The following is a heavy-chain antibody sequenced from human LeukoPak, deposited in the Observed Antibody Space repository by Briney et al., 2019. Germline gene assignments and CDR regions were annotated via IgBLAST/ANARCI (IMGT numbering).Heavy chain of an antibody. Sequence: ASVKVSCKASGYTFTSYSISWVRQAPGQGLEWMGWISAYNGNTNYAQKLQGRVTMTTDTSTSTAYMELRSLRSDDTAVYYCARGRSGYDNYYYYGMDVWGKGTTDTVSS. CDR1: GYTFTSYS. D-gene: IGHD5-12*01. J-gene: IGHJ6*04. CDR3: ARGRSGYDNYYYYGMDV. V-gene: IGHV1-18*04. CDR2: ISAYNGNT.